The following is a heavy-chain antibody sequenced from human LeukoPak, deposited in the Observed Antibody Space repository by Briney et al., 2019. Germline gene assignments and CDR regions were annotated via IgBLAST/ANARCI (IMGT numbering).Heavy chain of an antibody. Sequence: GASVKVSCKASGYTFTSYGISWVRQAPGQGLEWMGWISAYNGNTNYAQKLQGRVTMTTDTSTSTAYMELRSLRSGDTAVYYCARRLTYYYDSSGYSDYYYYGMDVWGQGTTVTVSS. CDR1: GYTFTSYG. V-gene: IGHV1-18*01. CDR2: ISAYNGNT. D-gene: IGHD3-22*01. CDR3: ARRLTYYYDSSGYSDYYYYGMDV. J-gene: IGHJ6*02.